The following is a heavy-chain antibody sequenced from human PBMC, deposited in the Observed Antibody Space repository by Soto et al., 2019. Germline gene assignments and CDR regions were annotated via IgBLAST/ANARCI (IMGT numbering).Heavy chain of an antibody. CDR2: ISWDGGST. J-gene: IGHJ6*02. Sequence: GGSLRLSCAASGFTFDDYTMHWVRQAPGKGLEWVSLISWDGGSTYYADSVKGRFTISRDNSKNSLYLQMNSLRTEDTALYYCAKDDLFGYSYGFRGSHYYYGMDVWGQGTTVTVSS. CDR3: AKDDLFGYSYGFRGSHYYYGMDV. CDR1: GFTFDDYT. D-gene: IGHD5-18*01. V-gene: IGHV3-43*01.